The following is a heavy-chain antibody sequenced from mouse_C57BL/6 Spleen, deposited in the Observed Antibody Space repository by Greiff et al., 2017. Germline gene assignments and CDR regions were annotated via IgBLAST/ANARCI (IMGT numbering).Heavy chain of an antibody. CDR3: ARSKATVVAR. D-gene: IGHD1-1*01. CDR1: GYTFTSYW. CDR2: IDPSDSYT. Sequence: QVQLKQPGAELVRPGTSVKLSCKASGYTFTSYWMHWVKQRPGQGLEWIGVIDPSDSYTNYNQKFKGKATLTVDTSSSTAYMQLSSLTSEDSAVYYCARSKATVVARWGQGTTLTVSS. J-gene: IGHJ2*01. V-gene: IGHV1-59*01.